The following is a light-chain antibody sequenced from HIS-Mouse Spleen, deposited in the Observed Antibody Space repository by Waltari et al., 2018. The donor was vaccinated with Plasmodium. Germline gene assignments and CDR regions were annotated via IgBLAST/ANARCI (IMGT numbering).Light chain of an antibody. CDR1: QSVSSY. CDR3: QQRSNWPPWT. Sequence: EIVCTHPPATLSLSPGERATLSCRASQSVSSYLAWYQQKPGQAPRLLIYDASNRATGILFRFSGSGSGTDFTLTISSLEPEDFAVYYCQQRSNWPPWTFGQGTKVEIK. V-gene: IGKV3-11*01. CDR2: DAS. J-gene: IGKJ1*01.